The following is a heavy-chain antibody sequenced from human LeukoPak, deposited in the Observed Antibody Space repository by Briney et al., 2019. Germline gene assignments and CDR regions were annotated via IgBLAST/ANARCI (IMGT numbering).Heavy chain of an antibody. CDR3: SKDLTSDFGGDFDP. J-gene: IGHJ5*02. CDR2: IRFDGSHK. D-gene: IGHD3-10*01. V-gene: IGHV3-30*02. CDR1: GFTFSNHG. Sequence: GGSLRLSCAASGFTFSNHGMHWVRQAPGKGLEWVALIRFDGSHKYYADSVKGRFTISRDNSKSTLYLQMNSLGAEDTAVYYCSKDLTSDFGGDFDPWGQGTLVTVSS.